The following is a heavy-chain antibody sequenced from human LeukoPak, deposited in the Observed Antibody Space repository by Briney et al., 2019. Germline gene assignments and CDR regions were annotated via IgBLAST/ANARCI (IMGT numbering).Heavy chain of an antibody. J-gene: IGHJ6*02. Sequence: PGRSLRISCAASGVIFSDYGMHWARQAPGKGLEWVAVIWYDGSNKFYSDSVKGRFTISRDNSKNTLYLQMNSLSAEDTAVYYCARDRHKYYGSGTYYNVGGMDVWGQGTTVTVSS. V-gene: IGHV3-33*01. CDR2: IWYDGSNK. D-gene: IGHD3-10*01. CDR1: GVIFSDYG. CDR3: ARDRHKYYGSGTYYNVGGMDV.